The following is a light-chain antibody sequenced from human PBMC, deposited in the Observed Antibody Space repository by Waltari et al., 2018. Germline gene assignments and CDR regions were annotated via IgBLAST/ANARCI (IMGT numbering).Light chain of an antibody. CDR1: SSDVGSYNL. Sequence: QSALTQPASVSGSPGQSITISCTGTSSDVGSYNLVSWYQQHPGKAPKLIIYEVSQRPSGVSNRFSGSKSGTTASLTISGLQAEDEADFYCCSYAGRVSSVLLGGGTKLTVL. CDR2: EVS. CDR3: CSYAGRVSSVL. J-gene: IGLJ2*01. V-gene: IGLV2-23*02.